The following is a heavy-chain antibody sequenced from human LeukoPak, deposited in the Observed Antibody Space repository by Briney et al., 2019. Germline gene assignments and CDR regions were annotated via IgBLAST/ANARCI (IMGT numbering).Heavy chain of an antibody. D-gene: IGHD6-13*01. CDR1: GYTFTSYG. CDR2: ISAYNGNT. CDR3: ARHAGYSSSWSFDY. J-gene: IGHJ4*02. V-gene: IGHV1-18*01. Sequence: GASVKVSCKASGYTFTSYGISWVRQAPGQGLEWMGWISAYNGNTNYAQKLQGRVTMTTDTSTSTAYMELRSLRSDDTAMYYCARHAGYSSSWSFDYWGQGTLVTVSS.